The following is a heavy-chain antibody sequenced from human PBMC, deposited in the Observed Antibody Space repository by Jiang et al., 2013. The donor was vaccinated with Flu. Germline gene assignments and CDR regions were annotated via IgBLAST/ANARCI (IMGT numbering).Heavy chain of an antibody. CDR3: ARATVAGNYYFDY. Sequence: QLLESGGGLVKPGGSLRLSCAASGFTFTTCSMNWVRQAPGKGLEWVSSISGSGTYIYYADSVKGRFTISRDNARNSLYLQMNSLRAEDTAVYYCARATVAGNYYFDYWGQGTLVTVSS. CDR2: ISGSGTYI. D-gene: IGHD6-19*01. CDR1: GFTFTTCS. V-gene: IGHV3-21*01. J-gene: IGHJ4*02.